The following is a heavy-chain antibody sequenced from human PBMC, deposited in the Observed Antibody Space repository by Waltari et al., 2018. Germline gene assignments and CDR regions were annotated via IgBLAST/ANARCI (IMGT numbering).Heavy chain of an antibody. Sequence: QVHLVQSGGEVQKPGASVKVSCKASGYSFTDYYIHWVRQAHGQGHEWMGWINPSSGATNYAQKLQDRVTVTRDTSSSTAYMELSSLTSGDTAVYYCARVPIFDWLVSGFDLWGQGTLVTVSS. V-gene: IGHV1-2*02. J-gene: IGHJ5*02. D-gene: IGHD3-9*01. CDR2: INPSSGAT. CDR3: ARVPIFDWLVSGFDL. CDR1: GYSFTDYY.